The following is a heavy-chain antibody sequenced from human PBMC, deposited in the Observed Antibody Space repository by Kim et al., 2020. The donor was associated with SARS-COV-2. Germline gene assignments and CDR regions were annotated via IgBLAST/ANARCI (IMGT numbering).Heavy chain of an antibody. J-gene: IGHJ6*02. CDR3: AKRVAAGGYYYYGMDV. CDR2: MNPNSGNT. Sequence: ASVKVSCKASGYTFTSYDINWVRQATGQGLEWMGWMNPNSGNTGYAQKFQGRVTMTRNTSIRTAYMELSSLRSEDTAVYYCAKRVAAGGYYYYGMDVWGQGTTVTVSS. D-gene: IGHD6-13*01. V-gene: IGHV1-8*01. CDR1: GYTFTSYD.